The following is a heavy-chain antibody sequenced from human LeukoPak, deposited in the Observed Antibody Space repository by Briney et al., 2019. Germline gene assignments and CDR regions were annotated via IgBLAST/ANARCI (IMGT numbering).Heavy chain of an antibody. J-gene: IGHJ4*02. CDR1: GFTFDDYG. V-gene: IGHV3-20*04. Sequence: GGSLRLSCAASGFTFDDYGMSWVRQAPGMGLEWVSGINWNGGSTGYADSVKGRFTISRDNAKNSLYLQMNSLRAEDTALYYCARATRIAVAGTGEDYWGQGTLVTVSS. CDR3: ARATRIAVAGTGEDY. CDR2: INWNGGST. D-gene: IGHD6-19*01.